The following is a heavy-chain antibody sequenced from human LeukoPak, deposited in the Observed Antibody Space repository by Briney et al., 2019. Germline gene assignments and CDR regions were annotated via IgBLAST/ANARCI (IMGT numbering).Heavy chain of an antibody. CDR2: ISSSSSTI. J-gene: IGHJ4*02. CDR1: GFTFSSYE. V-gene: IGHV3-48*03. D-gene: IGHD6-19*01. CDR3: ARVAVAGIMPNVAWFDY. Sequence: GGSLRLSCAASGFTFSSYEMNWVRQAPGKGLEWVSYISSSSSTIYYVDSLKGRFTISRDNAKNSLYLQMNSLRAEDTAVYYCARVAVAGIMPNVAWFDYWGQGTLVTVSS.